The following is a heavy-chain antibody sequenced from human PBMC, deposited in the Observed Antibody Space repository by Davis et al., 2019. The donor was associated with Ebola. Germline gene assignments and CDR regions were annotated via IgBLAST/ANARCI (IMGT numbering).Heavy chain of an antibody. Sequence: ASVKVSCKASGYTFTSYYMHWVRQAPGQGLEWMGWISAYNGNTNYAQKLQGRVTMTTDTSTSTAYMELRSLRSDDTAVYYCARVEMATIDYWGQGTLVTVSS. CDR3: ARVEMATIDY. V-gene: IGHV1-18*04. CDR2: ISAYNGNT. J-gene: IGHJ4*02. CDR1: GYTFTSYY. D-gene: IGHD5-24*01.